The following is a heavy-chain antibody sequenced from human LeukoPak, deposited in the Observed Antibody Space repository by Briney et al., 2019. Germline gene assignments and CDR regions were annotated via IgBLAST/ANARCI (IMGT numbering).Heavy chain of an antibody. CDR2: IIPIFGTA. CDR3: ARESGITIFGVVIDNNWFDP. Sequence: GASVKVSCKASGGTFSSYAISWVRQAPGQGLEWMRGIIPIFGTANYAQKFQGRDTITTDESTSTAYMELSSLRSEDTAVYYGARESGITIFGVVIDNNWFDPWGQGTLVTVSS. J-gene: IGHJ5*02. D-gene: IGHD3-3*01. CDR1: GGTFSSYA. V-gene: IGHV1-69*05.